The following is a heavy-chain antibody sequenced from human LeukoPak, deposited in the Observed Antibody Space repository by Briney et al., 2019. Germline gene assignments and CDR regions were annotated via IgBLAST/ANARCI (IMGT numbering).Heavy chain of an antibody. V-gene: IGHV4-30-2*01. Sequence: SETLSLTCAVSGDSISSGDYSWSWIRQPSGKGLEWIGYIFHRGHSFYNPSLKSRITISVDKSKNQFSLRLTSVTAADTAVYYCARELWFVNAPGSWFDPWGQGTLVTVSS. D-gene: IGHD3-10*01. CDR2: IFHRGHS. CDR1: GDSISSGDYS. CDR3: ARELWFVNAPGSWFDP. J-gene: IGHJ5*02.